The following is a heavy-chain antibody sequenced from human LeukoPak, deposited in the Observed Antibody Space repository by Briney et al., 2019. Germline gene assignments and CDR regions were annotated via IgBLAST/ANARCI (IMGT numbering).Heavy chain of an antibody. CDR3: AKDLILRGAWFDP. CDR2: ISGSGGST. Sequence: RGSLRLSCAASGFTFSSYAMSWVRPAPGKGREWVSAISGSGGSTYYADSVKGRFTISRDNSKNTLYLQMNRLRAEDTAVYYCAKDLILRGAWFDPWGQGTLVTVFS. CDR1: GFTFSSYA. J-gene: IGHJ5*02. D-gene: IGHD3-3*01. V-gene: IGHV3-23*01.